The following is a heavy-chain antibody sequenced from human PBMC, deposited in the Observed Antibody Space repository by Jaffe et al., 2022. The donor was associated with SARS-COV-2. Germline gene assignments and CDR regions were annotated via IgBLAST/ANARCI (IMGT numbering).Heavy chain of an antibody. V-gene: IGHV4-61*02. D-gene: IGHD5-12*01. Sequence: QVQLQESGPGLVKPSQTLSLTCTVSGGSISSGSYYWSWIRQPAGKGLEWIGRIYTSGSTNYNPSLKSRVTISVDTSKNQFSLKLSSVTAADTAVYYCARGYDYPRYYYYGMDVWGQGTTVTVSS. CDR3: ARGYDYPRYYYYGMDV. CDR2: IYTSGST. CDR1: GGSISSGSYY. J-gene: IGHJ6*02.